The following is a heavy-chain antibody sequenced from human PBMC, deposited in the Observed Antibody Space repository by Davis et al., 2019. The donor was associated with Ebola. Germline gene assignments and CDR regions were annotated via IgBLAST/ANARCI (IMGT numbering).Heavy chain of an antibody. V-gene: IGHV4-39*01. J-gene: IGHJ4*02. CDR3: VRESATYPQTNMDY. D-gene: IGHD2/OR15-2a*01. CDR2: IYYSGST. CDR1: GGSISRNSYY. Sequence: PSETLSLTCTVSGGSISRNSYYWGWIRQPPGKGLEWIGSIYYSGSTYYNPSLKSRVTISVDTSKNQFSLRLSSVTAADTAVYYCVRESATYPQTNMDYWGQGTLVTVSS.